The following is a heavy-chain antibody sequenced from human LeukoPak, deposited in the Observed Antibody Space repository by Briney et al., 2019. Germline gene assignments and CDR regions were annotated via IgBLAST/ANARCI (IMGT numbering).Heavy chain of an antibody. CDR3: ATQHGAVAAFDY. J-gene: IGHJ4*02. Sequence: KPSETLSLTCTVSGGSISSSTYYWGWIRQPPGKGLEWLGYIYYSGSAYYNPSLKSRVTISVDTSKNQFSLRLRSVTAADTAVYYCATQHGAVAAFDYWGQGTLVTVSS. D-gene: IGHD4-23*01. CDR2: IYYSGSA. V-gene: IGHV4-30-4*08. CDR1: GGSISSSTYY.